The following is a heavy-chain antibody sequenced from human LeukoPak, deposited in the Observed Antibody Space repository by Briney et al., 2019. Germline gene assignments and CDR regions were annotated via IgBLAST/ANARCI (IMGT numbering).Heavy chain of an antibody. Sequence: GASVKVSCKASGYTFTGGFIHWVRQAPGQGLEWMGWINSDSGGTNYARKFQGRVTMTRDTSISTAYMELSSLRSDDTAVFYCAGGNIATRRGENWFDPWGQGTLVTVSS. V-gene: IGHV1-2*02. J-gene: IGHJ5*02. CDR3: AGGNIATRRGENWFDP. CDR2: INSDSGGT. CDR1: GYTFTGGF. D-gene: IGHD6-6*01.